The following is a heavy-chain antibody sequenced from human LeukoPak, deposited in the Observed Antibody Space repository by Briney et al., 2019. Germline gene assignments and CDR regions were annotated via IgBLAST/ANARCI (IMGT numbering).Heavy chain of an antibody. CDR1: GGSISSRSYY. Sequence: SETLSLTCTVSGGSISSRSYYWGWIRQPPGKGLEWIGSIYYSGSTYYNPSLKSRVTISVDTSKNQFSLKLSSVTAADTAVYYCARLEVSLNWGDAFDIWGQGTMVTVSS. V-gene: IGHV4-39*01. D-gene: IGHD7-27*01. CDR3: ARLEVSLNWGDAFDI. CDR2: IYYSGST. J-gene: IGHJ3*02.